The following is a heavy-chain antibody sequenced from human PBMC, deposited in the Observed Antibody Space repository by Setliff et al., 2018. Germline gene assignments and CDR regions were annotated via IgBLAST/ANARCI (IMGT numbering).Heavy chain of an antibody. V-gene: IGHV1-18*01. CDR1: GYTFTSYG. Sequence: ASVKVSCKASGYTFTSYGVSWVRQAPGQGLEWMGWISAYNGNTNYAQKLQGRVTMTTDTSTSTAYMELRSLRSDDTAVYYCARLPLPAAWELLDIRYYYYYMDVWGKGTTVTVSS. J-gene: IGHJ6*03. CDR2: ISAYNGNT. CDR3: ARLPLPAAWELLDIRYYYYYMDV. D-gene: IGHD1-26*01.